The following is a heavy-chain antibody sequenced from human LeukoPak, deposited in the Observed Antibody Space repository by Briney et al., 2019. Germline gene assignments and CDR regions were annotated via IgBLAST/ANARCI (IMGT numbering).Heavy chain of an antibody. D-gene: IGHD6-13*01. J-gene: IGHJ4*02. Sequence: PEGSLRLSCAASGFTFSSYAMSWVRQAPGKGLEWVSSISGSSRHKYYADSVKGRFTISRDNAKNSLYLQMNSLRAEDTAVYYCARTANFAAGYYIDYWGQGTLVTVSS. CDR1: GFTFSSYA. CDR3: ARTANFAAGYYIDY. CDR2: ISGSSRHK. V-gene: IGHV3-21*01.